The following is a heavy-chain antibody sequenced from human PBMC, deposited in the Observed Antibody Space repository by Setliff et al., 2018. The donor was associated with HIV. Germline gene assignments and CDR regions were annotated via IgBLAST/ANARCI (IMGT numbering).Heavy chain of an antibody. CDR1: GYSFNSYW. J-gene: IGHJ4*02. V-gene: IGHV5-51*01. Sequence: GESLTISCKGSGYSFNSYWIGWVRQMPGRGLEWMGIIWPGDSDTRYSPSFQGQVTISADKSISTAYLQWSSLKASDTAMYYCVRQLRSNYRFPYFDYWGQGTLVTVSS. D-gene: IGHD4-4*01. CDR2: IWPGDSDT. CDR3: VRQLRSNYRFPYFDY.